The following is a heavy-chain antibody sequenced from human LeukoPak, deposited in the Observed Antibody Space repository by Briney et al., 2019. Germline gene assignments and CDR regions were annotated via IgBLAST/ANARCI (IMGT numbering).Heavy chain of an antibody. CDR2: INHSGST. J-gene: IGHJ4*02. CDR1: GGSFSGYY. Sequence: SETLSLTCAVYGGSFSGYYWSWIRQRPGKGLEWIGEINHSGSTNYNPSLKSRVTISVDTSKNQFSLKLSSVTAADTAVYYCARGVGGYYFDYWGQGTLVTVSS. CDR3: ARGVGGYYFDY. V-gene: IGHV4-34*01.